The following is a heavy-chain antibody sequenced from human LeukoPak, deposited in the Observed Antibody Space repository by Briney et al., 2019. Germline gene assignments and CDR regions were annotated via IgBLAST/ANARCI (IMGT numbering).Heavy chain of an antibody. CDR3: ARWGTASQYYYYYGMDV. D-gene: IGHD1-14*01. Sequence: SETLSLTCTVSGGSISSYYWSWIRQPPGKGLEWIGYIHYSGSTNYNPSLKSRVTISVDTSKNQFSLKLSSVTAADTAVYYCARWGTASQYYYYYGMDVWGQGTTVTVSS. CDR2: IHYSGST. CDR1: GGSISSYY. J-gene: IGHJ6*02. V-gene: IGHV4-59*01.